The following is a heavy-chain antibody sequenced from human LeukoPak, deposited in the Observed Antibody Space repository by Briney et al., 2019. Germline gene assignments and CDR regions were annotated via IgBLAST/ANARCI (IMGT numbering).Heavy chain of an antibody. CDR2: INPSGGST. CDR1: GYIFTSYY. CDR3: ARDLAVAGSAGFDP. J-gene: IGHJ5*02. Sequence: GASVKVSCKASGYIFTSYYMHWVRQAPGQGLEWMGIINPSGGSTSYAQKFQGRVTMTRDTSISTAYMELSRLRSDDTAVYYCARDLAVAGSAGFDPWGQGTLVTVSS. V-gene: IGHV1-46*01. D-gene: IGHD6-19*01.